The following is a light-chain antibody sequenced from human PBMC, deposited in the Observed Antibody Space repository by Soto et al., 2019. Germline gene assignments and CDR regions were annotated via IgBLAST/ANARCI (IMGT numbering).Light chain of an antibody. Sequence: DIQMTQSPSTLSASVGDRVTITCRASQSIRSWLAWYQQKPGKAPKLLIYDASSLESGAPSRFSGSGSGTEFSLTISSLQPDDFATYYCQQYNTYSPWTFGQGTKVDIK. CDR1: QSIRSW. J-gene: IGKJ1*01. CDR3: QQYNTYSPWT. CDR2: DAS. V-gene: IGKV1-5*01.